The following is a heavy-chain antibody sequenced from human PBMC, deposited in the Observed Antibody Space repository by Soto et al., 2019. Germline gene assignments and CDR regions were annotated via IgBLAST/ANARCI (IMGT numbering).Heavy chain of an antibody. Sequence: QVQLQESGPGLVKPSQTLSLTCTVSGGSISSGGYYLSWIRQHPGKGLELIGYIYYSGSTYYNPSLKSRVTISVDTSKNQFSLKLSSVTAADTAVYYCARANMYYDILTGYNNWFDPWGQGTLVTVSS. V-gene: IGHV4-31*03. D-gene: IGHD3-9*01. J-gene: IGHJ5*02. CDR1: GGSISSGGYY. CDR2: IYYSGST. CDR3: ARANMYYDILTGYNNWFDP.